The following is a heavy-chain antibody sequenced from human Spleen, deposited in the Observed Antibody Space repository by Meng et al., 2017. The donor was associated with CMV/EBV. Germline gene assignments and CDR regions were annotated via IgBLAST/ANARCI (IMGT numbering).Heavy chain of an antibody. CDR2: ISSSGTTI. Sequence: GESLKISCAASGLTFSSYEMNWVRQAPGKGLEWVSYISSSGTTIYHADSVKGRFTISRDNAKNSLYLQMNSLRAEDTAVYYCATFQRYSSSSYFDSWGQGTLVTVSS. CDR3: ATFQRYSSSSYFDS. V-gene: IGHV3-48*03. CDR1: GLTFSSYE. J-gene: IGHJ4*02. D-gene: IGHD6-6*01.